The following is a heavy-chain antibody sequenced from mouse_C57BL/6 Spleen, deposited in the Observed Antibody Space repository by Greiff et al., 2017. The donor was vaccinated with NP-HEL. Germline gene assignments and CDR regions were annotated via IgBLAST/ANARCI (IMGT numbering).Heavy chain of an antibody. J-gene: IGHJ1*03. CDR2: ISGGGGNT. CDR1: GFTFSSYT. D-gene: IGHD1-1*01. Sequence: EVMLVESGGGLVKPGGSLKLSCAASGFTFSSYTMSWVRQTPEKRLEWVATISGGGGNTYYPDSVKGRFTISRDNAKNTLYLQMSSLRSEDTALYYCARPPYGSSHWYFDVWGTGTTVTVSS. CDR3: ARPPYGSSHWYFDV. V-gene: IGHV5-9*01.